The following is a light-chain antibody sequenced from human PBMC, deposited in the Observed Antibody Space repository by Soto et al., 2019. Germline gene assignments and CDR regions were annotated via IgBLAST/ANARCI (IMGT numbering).Light chain of an antibody. Sequence: DIQMTQAPATLSASVGDRVTITCRASQNINNWLAWYQQKPGKAPKLLIYKASTLESGVPSRFSGSGSGTDFTLTISGLQADDFATYFCQQCNNSPWTFGQGTKVDIK. CDR1: QNINNW. CDR2: KAS. J-gene: IGKJ1*01. CDR3: QQCNNSPWT. V-gene: IGKV1-5*03.